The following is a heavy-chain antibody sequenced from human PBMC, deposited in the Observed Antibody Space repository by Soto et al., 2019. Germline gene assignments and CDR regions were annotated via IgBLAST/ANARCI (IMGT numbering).Heavy chain of an antibody. V-gene: IGHV3-43*01. J-gene: IGHJ3*02. CDR3: AKSMGYQLLSGAFDI. Sequence: SLRLSCAASGFTFDDYTMHWVRQAPGKGLEWVSLISWDGGSTYYADSVEGRFTISRDNSKNSLYLQMNSLRTEDTALYYCAKSMGYQLLSGAFDIWGQGTIVTVSS. D-gene: IGHD2-2*01. CDR2: ISWDGGST. CDR1: GFTFDDYT.